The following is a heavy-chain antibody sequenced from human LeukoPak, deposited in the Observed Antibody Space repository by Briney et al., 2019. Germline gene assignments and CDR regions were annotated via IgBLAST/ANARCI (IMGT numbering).Heavy chain of an antibody. Sequence: GGSLRLSCAASGFTFSSYSVNWVRQAPGKGLEWVSYISSSSSTIYYADSVKGRFTISRDNAKTSLYLQMNSLRAEDTAVYYCARESRETHSAYEFYFDYWGQGTLVTVSS. V-gene: IGHV3-48*04. D-gene: IGHD5-12*01. CDR1: GFTFSSYS. J-gene: IGHJ4*02. CDR3: ARESRETHSAYEFYFDY. CDR2: ISSSSSTI.